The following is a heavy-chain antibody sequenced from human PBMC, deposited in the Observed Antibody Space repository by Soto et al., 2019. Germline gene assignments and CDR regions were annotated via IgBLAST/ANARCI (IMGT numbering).Heavy chain of an antibody. CDR1: GGSISSYY. J-gene: IGHJ4*02. CDR3: ARGTYGLFDY. D-gene: IGHD4-17*01. V-gene: IGHV4-59*01. CDR2: IYYSGST. Sequence: SETLSLTCTVSGGSISSYYWSWIRQPPGKGLEWIGYIYYSGSTNYNPSLKSRVTISVDTSKNQFSLKLSSVTAAVTAVYYCARGTYGLFDYWGQGTLVTVSS.